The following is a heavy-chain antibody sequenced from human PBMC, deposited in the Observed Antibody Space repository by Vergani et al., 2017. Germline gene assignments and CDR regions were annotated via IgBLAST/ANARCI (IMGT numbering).Heavy chain of an antibody. J-gene: IGHJ3*01. Sequence: QVQLQQWGAGLLKPSETLSLTCAVYGGSFSGYYWSWIRQPPGKGLEWIGEINHSGSTNTNPSLKSRDTISVDTSKDQFSLKLSAVTAADTAVYYWARDIPGYSSGWLYDAIDVGSQGTMVTVSS. CDR1: GGSFSGYY. CDR3: ARDIPGYSSGWLYDAIDV. D-gene: IGHD6-19*01. V-gene: IGHV4-34*04. CDR2: INHSGST.